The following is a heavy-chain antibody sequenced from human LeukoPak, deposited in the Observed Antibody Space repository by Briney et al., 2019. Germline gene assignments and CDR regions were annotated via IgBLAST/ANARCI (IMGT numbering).Heavy chain of an antibody. D-gene: IGHD1-26*01. V-gene: IGHV4-39*01. CDR1: GVSISSSNSH. CDR3: ARRDGMLGATRPFDY. J-gene: IGHJ4*02. Sequence: SETLSLTCTVSGVSISSSNSHWGWMRQPPGKGLEWIGSIYYSGNTYYNASLKSQVSISIDTSKNQFSLRLTSVTAADTAVYYCARRDGMLGATRPFDYWGQGTLVTVSS. CDR2: IYYSGNT.